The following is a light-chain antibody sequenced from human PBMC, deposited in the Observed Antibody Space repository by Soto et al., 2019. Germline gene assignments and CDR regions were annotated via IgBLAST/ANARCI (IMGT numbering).Light chain of an antibody. V-gene: IGKV3-11*01. CDR3: HQRQSWPRT. Sequence: EIVLTQSPATLSSSPGETATLSCRASQYVGTRLAWDQHKPGQAPRLLIAYTSNRATGIPARFSGSGSGTAFSLTINSLAPEDFAIYYCHQRQSWPRTFVQGTKVDTK. CDR1: QYVGTR. CDR2: YTS. J-gene: IGKJ1*01.